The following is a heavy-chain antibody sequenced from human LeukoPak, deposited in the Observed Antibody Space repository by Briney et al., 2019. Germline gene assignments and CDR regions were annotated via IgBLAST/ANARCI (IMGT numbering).Heavy chain of an antibody. V-gene: IGHV3-43*02. CDR2: VSADGAKS. CDR1: GFSFYDFA. D-gene: IGHD2-15*01. Sequence: PGVSLRLSCAASGFSFYDFAMHWVRQSPGKGLEWVSLVSADGAKSYYAESVRGRFTISRDNSKNSLYLQMNTLRSEDTAFYYCAKEIDTLGTNAFDIWGHGTLVTVSS. J-gene: IGHJ3*02. CDR3: AKEIDTLGTNAFDI.